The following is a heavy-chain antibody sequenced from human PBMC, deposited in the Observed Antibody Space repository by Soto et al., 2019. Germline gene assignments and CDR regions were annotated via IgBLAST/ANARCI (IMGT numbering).Heavy chain of an antibody. Sequence: QVQLVQSGAEVQKPGSSVKVSCKASGGTFSSYAISWVRQAPGQGLEWMGGIIPIFGTANYAQKFQGRVTITADESTSTAYMELSSLRSEDTAVYYCARPQTYYYDSSGYYFIYWGQGTLVTVSS. CDR3: ARPQTYYYDSSGYYFIY. CDR2: IIPIFGTA. J-gene: IGHJ4*02. D-gene: IGHD3-22*01. CDR1: GGTFSSYA. V-gene: IGHV1-69*01.